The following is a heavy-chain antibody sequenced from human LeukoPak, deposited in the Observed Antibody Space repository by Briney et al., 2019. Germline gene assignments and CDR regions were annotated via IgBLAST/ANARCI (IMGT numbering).Heavy chain of an antibody. D-gene: IGHD3-22*01. CDR2: INHSGST. CDR3: ARAGDDSSGYYYFDY. Sequence: SKTLSLTCAVYGGSFSGYYWSWIRQPPGKGLEWIGEINHSGSTNYNPSLKSRVTISVDTSKNQFSLKLSSVTAADMAVYYCARAGDDSSGYYYFDYWGQGTLVTVSS. J-gene: IGHJ4*02. CDR1: GGSFSGYY. V-gene: IGHV4-34*01.